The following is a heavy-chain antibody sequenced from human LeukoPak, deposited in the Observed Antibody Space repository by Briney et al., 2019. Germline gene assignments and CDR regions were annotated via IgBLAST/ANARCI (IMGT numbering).Heavy chain of an antibody. Sequence: ASVKVSCKASGYTFTSYAMHWVRQAPGQRLEWMGWINAGNGNTKYSQKYQGRVTITRDTSASTAYMELSSLRSEDTAVYYCARDHGGDSSGGGDYWGQGTLVTVSS. D-gene: IGHD3-22*01. CDR1: GYTFTSYA. J-gene: IGHJ4*02. CDR3: ARDHGGDSSGGGDY. CDR2: INAGNGNT. V-gene: IGHV1-3*01.